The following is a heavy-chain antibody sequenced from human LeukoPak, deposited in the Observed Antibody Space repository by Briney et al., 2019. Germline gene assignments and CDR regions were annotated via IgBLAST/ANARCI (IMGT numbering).Heavy chain of an antibody. V-gene: IGHV4-4*07. J-gene: IGHJ4*02. CDR1: GGSISYYY. D-gene: IGHD2-2*01. CDR3: ARGVVPASHFDY. Sequence: PSETLSLTCSVSGGSISYYYWTWIRQPAGKGLEWIGRIYTSGGTNYNPPLKSRVTMSVDTSKNQFSLKLSSVTAADTAVYYCARGVVPASHFDYWGQGTLVTVSS. CDR2: IYTSGGT.